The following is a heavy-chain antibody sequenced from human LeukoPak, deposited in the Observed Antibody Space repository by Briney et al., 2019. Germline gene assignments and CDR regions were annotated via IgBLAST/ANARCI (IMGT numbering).Heavy chain of an antibody. V-gene: IGHV1-24*01. D-gene: IGHD3-10*01. CDR1: GYTLTELS. CDR3: AVDTGQLLNA. Sequence: GASVKVSCKVSGYTLTELSMNWVRQAPGKGPEWLGGFDPANGQTIYAQKFQARITMTEDTTTDTAYMELSRLTSEDTAVYYCAVDTGQLLNAWGQGTLVTVSS. J-gene: IGHJ5*02. CDR2: FDPANGQT.